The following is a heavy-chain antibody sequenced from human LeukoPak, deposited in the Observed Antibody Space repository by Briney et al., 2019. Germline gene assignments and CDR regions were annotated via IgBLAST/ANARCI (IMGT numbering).Heavy chain of an antibody. CDR3: ARLYQLLYLDF. Sequence: ASVKVSCKPSGYTFTSYGISWVRPAPGQGLEWMGWISAYNGNTNYAQKLQGRVTMTTDTSTSTAYMELRSLRSDDTAVYYCARLYQLLYLDFWGQGTMVTVSS. CDR2: ISAYNGNT. CDR1: GYTFTSYG. D-gene: IGHD2-2*02. V-gene: IGHV1-18*01. J-gene: IGHJ3*01.